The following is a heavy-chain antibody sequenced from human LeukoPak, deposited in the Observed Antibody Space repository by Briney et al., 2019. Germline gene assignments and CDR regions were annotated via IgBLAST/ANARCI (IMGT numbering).Heavy chain of an antibody. J-gene: IGHJ4*02. CDR1: GFSFSIYS. D-gene: IGHD3/OR15-3a*01. CDR2: IYSDGSSNSDGTST. V-gene: IGHV3-74*01. CDR3: ARGWTGYASSLAY. Sequence: GSLILSCAASGFSFSIYSMTWVRPAPGKGLVWVSRIYSDGSSNSDGTSTNYADSVRGRFSISRGKAKNTLYLQMNSLRAEDTAVYYCARGWTGYASSLAYWGQGTLVTVSA.